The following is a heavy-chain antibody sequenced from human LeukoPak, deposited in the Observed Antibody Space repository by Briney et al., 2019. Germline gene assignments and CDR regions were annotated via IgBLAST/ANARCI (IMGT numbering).Heavy chain of an antibody. D-gene: IGHD3-22*01. CDR1: GFDFSACE. CDR3: ATLGYHLDS. CDR2: FAGSDTTT. J-gene: IGHJ4*02. Sequence: GGSLRLSCAASGFDFSACEMNWVRQAPGKGLEWVSYFAGSDTTTYYADSVKGRFTISRDNAKNSLYLQMNSLRAEDTALYYCATLGYHLDSWGQGTLVTVSS. V-gene: IGHV3-48*03.